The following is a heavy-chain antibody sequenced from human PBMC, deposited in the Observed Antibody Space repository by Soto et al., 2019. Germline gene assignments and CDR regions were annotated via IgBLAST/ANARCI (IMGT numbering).Heavy chain of an antibody. Sequence: QVQLQESGPGLVKPSQTLSLTCTVSGGSISSGGYYWSWIRQHPGKGLEWIGYIYYSGSTYYNPSLQSRVTISVDTSKNQFSLKLSSVTAADTAVYSCARDGSGYASDFDYWGQGTLVTVSS. CDR1: GGSISSGGYY. D-gene: IGHD5-12*01. V-gene: IGHV4-31*03. CDR3: ARDGSGYASDFDY. CDR2: IYYSGST. J-gene: IGHJ4*02.